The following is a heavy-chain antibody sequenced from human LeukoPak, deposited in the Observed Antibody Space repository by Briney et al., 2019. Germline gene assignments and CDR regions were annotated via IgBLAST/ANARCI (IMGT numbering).Heavy chain of an antibody. V-gene: IGHV4-61*02. J-gene: IGHJ5*02. CDR3: ARDLRLVIAAGWFDP. D-gene: IGHD2-21*01. Sequence: SQTLSLTCTVSGGSISSGTYYWSWIRQPAGKGLEWIGRIYTSGSTNYNPSLKSRVTISVDTSKKQFSLKLSSVTAADTAVYYCARDLRLVIAAGWFDPWGQGTLVTVSS. CDR1: GGSISSGTYY. CDR2: IYTSGST.